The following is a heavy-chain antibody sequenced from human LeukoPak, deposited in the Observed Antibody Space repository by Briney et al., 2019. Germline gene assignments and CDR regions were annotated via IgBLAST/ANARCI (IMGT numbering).Heavy chain of an antibody. J-gene: IGHJ6*02. D-gene: IGHD3-22*01. CDR3: GRSHYFDSSGFFSYYYGLDV. CDR1: GFTFSSYW. V-gene: IGHV3-74*01. Sequence: GGSLRLSCAASGFTFSSYWMRWIRQVPGKGLVWVSRINSDGTSIRYADSVKGRFTISRDNAKNTLYLQMNSLRVEDTAVYYCGRSHYFDSSGFFSYYYGLDVWGRGTTVTVSS. CDR2: INSDGTSI.